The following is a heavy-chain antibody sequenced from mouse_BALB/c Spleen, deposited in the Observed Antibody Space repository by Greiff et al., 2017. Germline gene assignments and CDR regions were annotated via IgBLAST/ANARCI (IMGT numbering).Heavy chain of an antibody. Sequence: EVKLVESGGGLVQPGGSRKLSCAASGFTFSSFGMHWVRQAPEKGLEWVAYISSGSSTIYYADTVKGRFTISRDNPKNTLFLQMTSLRSEDTAMYYCARPIYDGYYGWYFDVWGAGTTVTVSS. CDR3: ARPIYDGYYGWYFDV. J-gene: IGHJ1*01. D-gene: IGHD2-3*01. CDR2: ISSGSSTI. V-gene: IGHV5-17*02. CDR1: GFTFSSFG.